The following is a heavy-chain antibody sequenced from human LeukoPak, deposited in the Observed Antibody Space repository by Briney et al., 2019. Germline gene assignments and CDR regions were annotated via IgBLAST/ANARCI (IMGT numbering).Heavy chain of an antibody. D-gene: IGHD1-26*01. V-gene: IGHV3-7*01. Sequence: GGSLSLSCAASGFTFSTYWMSWVRQAPGKGLEWVANIKQDGSEKKYVDSVKGRFTISRDNAKNSLYLQMNSLRAEDTAVYYCAREWNGSYEDYWGQGTLVTVSS. CDR1: GFTFSTYW. CDR2: IKQDGSEK. J-gene: IGHJ4*02. CDR3: AREWNGSYEDY.